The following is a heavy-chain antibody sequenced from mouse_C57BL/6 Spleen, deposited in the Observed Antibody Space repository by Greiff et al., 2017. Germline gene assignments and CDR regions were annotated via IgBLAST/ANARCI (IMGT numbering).Heavy chain of an antibody. CDR1: GFTFTDYY. V-gene: IGHV7-3*01. Sequence: EVQGVESGGGLVQPGGSLSLSCAASGFTFTDYYMSWVRQTPGKALEWFGFIRNKANGYTTEYSSSVKGRFTISRDNSQSSLYLQMNALRAEDSATYYCARRYGKDVWYFDVWGTGTTVTVSS. CDR2: IRNKANGYTT. D-gene: IGHD1-1*02. CDR3: ARRYGKDVWYFDV. J-gene: IGHJ1*03.